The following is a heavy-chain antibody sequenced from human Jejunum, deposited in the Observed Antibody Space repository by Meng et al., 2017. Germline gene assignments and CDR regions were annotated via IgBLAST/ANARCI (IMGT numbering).Heavy chain of an antibody. D-gene: IGHD3-22*01. CDR1: GFTFSSYA. V-gene: IGHV3-23*01. Sequence: GESLKISCAASGFTFSSYAMSWVRQAPGKGLEWVSAISGSGGSTYYADSVKGRFTISRDNSKNTLYLQMNSLRAEDTAVYYCAKVGGPYYYDSIEVYFDYWAQGTLVTSPQ. CDR2: ISGSGGST. CDR3: AKVGGPYYYDSIEVYFDY. J-gene: IGHJ4*02.